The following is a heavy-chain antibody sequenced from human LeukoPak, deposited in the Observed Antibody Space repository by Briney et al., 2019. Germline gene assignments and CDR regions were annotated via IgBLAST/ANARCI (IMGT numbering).Heavy chain of an antibody. CDR2: IKYDGSTS. V-gene: IGHV3-74*01. CDR1: GFTFTTYW. D-gene: IGHD4-17*01. Sequence: GGFLRLSCEASGFTFTTYWIHWVRQGPGKGLVWVSRIKYDGSTSNYADSVKGRFTISRDNAKNTVYLQMNSLRVEDTAVYYCAREAVTTDYYGMDVWGQGTTVTVSS. J-gene: IGHJ6*02. CDR3: AREAVTTDYYGMDV.